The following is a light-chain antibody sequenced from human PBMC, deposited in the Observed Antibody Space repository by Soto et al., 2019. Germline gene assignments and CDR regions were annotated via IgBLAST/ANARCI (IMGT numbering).Light chain of an antibody. V-gene: IGKV1-33*01. CDR1: QDITNY. Sequence: DIQMTQSPSSLSATVGDRVTTTCQASQDITNYLNWYQQKPGKAPKLLIYDASDLETGVPSRFSGSGSGTDFTFTSSSLQPEDTATYYCQQYDHLLTFGGGTKVDIK. CDR3: QQYDHLLT. J-gene: IGKJ4*01. CDR2: DAS.